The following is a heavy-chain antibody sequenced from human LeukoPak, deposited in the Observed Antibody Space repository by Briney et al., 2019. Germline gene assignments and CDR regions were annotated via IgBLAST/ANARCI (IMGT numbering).Heavy chain of an antibody. V-gene: IGHV3-21*01. CDR1: GFTFSSYS. D-gene: IGHD4-17*01. CDR3: AREGPTVTMDY. J-gene: IGHJ4*02. CDR2: ISSSSSYI. Sequence: GGSLRLSCAASGFTFSSYSMNWVRQAPGKGLEWVSSISSSSSYIYYADSVKGRFTISRDNSKNTLFLQMNSLRPEDTAVYYCAREGPTVTMDYWGQGTLVTVSS.